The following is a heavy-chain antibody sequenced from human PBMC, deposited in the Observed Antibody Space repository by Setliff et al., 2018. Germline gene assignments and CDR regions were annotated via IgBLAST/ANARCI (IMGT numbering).Heavy chain of an antibody. CDR3: ARDPAGIVGANPSL. Sequence: GGSLRLSCAASGFSFESHGMHWVRQAPGKGLEWVAFIRSDGSNKYYADSVKGRFTISRDNAKNSLYLQMNSLRTEDTAVYYCARDPAGIVGANPSLWGQGTLVTVSS. CDR1: GFSFESHG. CDR2: IRSDGSNK. D-gene: IGHD1-26*01. V-gene: IGHV3-30*02. J-gene: IGHJ4*02.